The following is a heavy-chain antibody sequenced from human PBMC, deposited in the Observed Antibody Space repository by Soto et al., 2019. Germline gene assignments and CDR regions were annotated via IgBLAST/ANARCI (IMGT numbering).Heavy chain of an antibody. Sequence: QVQLQESGPGLVMPSGTLSLTCSVTGASISSSDWWNWVRQPPGKGLEWIGEIYHDGTTIYNPSLKSRVTMSVDESKNHFSRRLTSVTAADTAVYYCARDFKAPNDAWAFDYWGRGTLVTVS. D-gene: IGHD3-16*01. CDR1: GASISSSDW. V-gene: IGHV4-4*02. CDR2: IYHDGTT. J-gene: IGHJ4*02. CDR3: ARDFKAPNDAWAFDY.